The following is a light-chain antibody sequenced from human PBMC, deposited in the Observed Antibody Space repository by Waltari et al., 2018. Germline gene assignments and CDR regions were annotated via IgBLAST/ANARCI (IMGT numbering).Light chain of an antibody. Sequence: DIVMTQSPDSLAVSLGERATINCKSSQTLLYNSNNKNYLAWYQQKPGQPPQLLVYWASILYSGVPDRFSGSGSGTDFTLTISSLQPEDFATYYCQQYNRYPPTFGGGTEVEIK. CDR1: QTLLYNSNNKNY. V-gene: IGKV4-1*01. CDR2: WAS. CDR3: QQYNRYPPT. J-gene: IGKJ4*01.